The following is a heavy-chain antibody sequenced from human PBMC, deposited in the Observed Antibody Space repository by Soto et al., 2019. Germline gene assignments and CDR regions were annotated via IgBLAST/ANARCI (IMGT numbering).Heavy chain of an antibody. CDR2: IIPIFGTA. CDR1: GGTFSSYA. CDR3: ARDPGQRGYYYYGMDV. Sequence: QVQLVQSGAEVKKPGSSVKVSCKASGGTFSSYAISWVRQAPGQGLEWMGGIIPIFGTANYAQKFQGRVTITADESTSTVYMELSSLRSEDTAVYYRARDPGQRGYYYYGMDVWGQGTTVTVSS. V-gene: IGHV1-69*12. J-gene: IGHJ6*02.